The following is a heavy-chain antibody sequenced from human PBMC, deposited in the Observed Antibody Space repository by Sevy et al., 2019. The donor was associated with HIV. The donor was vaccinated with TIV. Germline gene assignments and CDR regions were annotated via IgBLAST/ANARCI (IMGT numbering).Heavy chain of an antibody. J-gene: IGHJ4*02. CDR3: AKDLYASPSNFDS. D-gene: IGHD3-16*01. V-gene: IGHV3-23*01. CDR1: GFSFNKYA. Sequence: GGCLRLSCAASGFSFNKYAMSWVRQAPGKGLEWVSAISGEDDSTYYADSAKGRFTISRDNSKNTLFLQMNGLRAEDTALYYCAKDLYASPSNFDSWGQGTLVTVSS. CDR2: ISGEDDST.